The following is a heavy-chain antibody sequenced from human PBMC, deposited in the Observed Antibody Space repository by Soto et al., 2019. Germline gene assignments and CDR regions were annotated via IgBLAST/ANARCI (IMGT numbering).Heavy chain of an antibody. V-gene: IGHV2-5*01. CDR2: IYWNDDK. D-gene: IGHD3-22*01. J-gene: IGHJ4*02. Sequence: SGPTLVNPTQTLTLTCTFSGFSLSTSGVGVGWIRQPPGRALEWLALIYWNDDKRYNKSLKSRLNITKDTSKNQVVLTMTDMETVDTATYYCAHRSITMTFCXWGQGALVTVSX. CDR1: GFSLSTSGVG. CDR3: AHRSITMTFCX.